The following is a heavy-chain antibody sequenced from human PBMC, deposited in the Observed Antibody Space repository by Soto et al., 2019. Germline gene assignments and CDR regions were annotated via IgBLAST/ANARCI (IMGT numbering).Heavy chain of an antibody. D-gene: IGHD2-15*01. CDR3: ARADQRYYCSGATCYDVFWFDP. Sequence: PSETLSLTCTVSGGSISNYYWSWIRQPPGKGLEWIGYIYYSGSTNYNPSLKSRVTISVDMSKNQFSLKLSSVTAADTAVYYCARADQRYYCSGATCYDVFWFDPWGQGTLVTVSS. CDR2: IYYSGST. J-gene: IGHJ5*01. CDR1: GGSISNYY. V-gene: IGHV4-59*01.